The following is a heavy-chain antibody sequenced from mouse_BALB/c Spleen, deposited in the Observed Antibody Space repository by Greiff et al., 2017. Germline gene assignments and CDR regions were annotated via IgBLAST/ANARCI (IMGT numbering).Heavy chain of an antibody. V-gene: IGHV5-17*02. D-gene: IGHD2-3*01. CDR1: GFTFSSFG. CDR3: ARKGSIYDGYFYYAMDY. CDR2: ISSGSSTI. J-gene: IGHJ4*01. Sequence: EVQLVESGGGLVQPGGSRKLSCAASGFTFSSFGMHWVRQAPEKGLEWVAYISSGSSTIYYADTVKGRFTISRDNPKNTLFLQMTSLRSEDTAMYYCARKGSIYDGYFYYAMDYWGQGTSVTVSS.